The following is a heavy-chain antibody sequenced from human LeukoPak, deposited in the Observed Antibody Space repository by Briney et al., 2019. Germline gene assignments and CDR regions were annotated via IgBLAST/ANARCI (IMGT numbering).Heavy chain of an antibody. CDR3: AKGARGDTVTSIVGLNWFDP. V-gene: IGHV3-30*18. CDR2: ISYDGSHK. D-gene: IGHD4-17*01. Sequence: PGGSLRLSCAASGITFRSYGMHWVRQAPGKGLEWVAVISYDGSHKYYADSVKGRFSTSRDNSKNTLYLQMTSLRADDTAVYYCAKGARGDTVTSIVGLNWFDPWGQGTLVTVSS. CDR1: GITFRSYG. J-gene: IGHJ5*02.